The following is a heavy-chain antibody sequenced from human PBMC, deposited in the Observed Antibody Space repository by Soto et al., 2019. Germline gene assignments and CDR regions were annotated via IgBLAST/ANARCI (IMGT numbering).Heavy chain of an antibody. Sequence: SATLSLTCAVSEGSFSSSTYHWGWIRQPPGKGLEWIGRIYTSGSTNYNPSLKSRVTMSVDTSKNQFSLKLSSVTAADTAVYYCARTLYYDYVWGSYRTPVGMDVWGQGTTVTVSS. D-gene: IGHD3-16*02. CDR1: EGSFSSSTYH. CDR2: IYTSGST. V-gene: IGHV4-39*07. CDR3: ARTLYYDYVWGSYRTPVGMDV. J-gene: IGHJ6*02.